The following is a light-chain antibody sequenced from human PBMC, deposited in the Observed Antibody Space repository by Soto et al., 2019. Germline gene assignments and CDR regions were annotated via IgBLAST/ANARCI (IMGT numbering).Light chain of an antibody. CDR1: SGDVGGYDY. Sequence: QSVLTQPAAVSGCPGRSIAISCTGTSGDVGGYDYVPWYQQQPDKAPKLMIYEVTKRPSGVSNRFSGSKSGNTASLTISGLQSEDEADYYCSSHTSGSTRVFGTGTKVTVL. V-gene: IGLV2-14*01. CDR2: EVT. CDR3: SSHTSGSTRV. J-gene: IGLJ1*01.